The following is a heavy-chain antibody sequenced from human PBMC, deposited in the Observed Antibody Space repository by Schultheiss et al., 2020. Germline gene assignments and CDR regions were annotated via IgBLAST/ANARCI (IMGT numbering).Heavy chain of an antibody. D-gene: IGHD6-19*01. CDR1: GFTFSSYW. V-gene: IGHV3-53*01. Sequence: GGSLRLSCAASGFTFSSYWMSWVRQAPGKGLEWVSVIYSGGSTYYADSVKGRFTISRDNSKNTLYLQMNSLRAEDTAVYYCARDPYGGWYSNWGQGTLVTVSS. CDR3: ARDPYGGWYSN. CDR2: IYSGGST. J-gene: IGHJ1*01.